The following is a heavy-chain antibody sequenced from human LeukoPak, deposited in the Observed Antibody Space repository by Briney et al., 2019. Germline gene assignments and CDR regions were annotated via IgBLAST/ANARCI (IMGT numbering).Heavy chain of an antibody. CDR3: ARLIPVAGTYYFDY. D-gene: IGHD6-19*01. V-gene: IGHV5-51*01. CDR2: IYPGDSDT. Sequence: GESLKISCKASGYRFTNYWIGWVRQMPGKGLEWMGIIYPGDSDTRYSPSFQGQVTISADKSISTAYLQWSSLKASDTAMYYCARLIPVAGTYYFDYWGQGTLVTVSS. CDR1: GYRFTNYW. J-gene: IGHJ4*02.